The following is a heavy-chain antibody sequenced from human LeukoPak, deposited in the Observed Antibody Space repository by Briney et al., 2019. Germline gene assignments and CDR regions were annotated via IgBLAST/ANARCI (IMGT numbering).Heavy chain of an antibody. J-gene: IGHJ4*02. CDR2: ITGSGTTT. CDR3: ARAAGQWLVTTPYDY. V-gene: IGHV3-23*01. Sequence: PGGSLRLSCAASGFTFNNYGMSWVRQAPGKGLEGVSTITGSGTTTYYADSVQGRFSISRDNSKNTLYLQMGSLRAEDMAVYYCARAAGQWLVTTPYDYWGQGTLVTVSS. D-gene: IGHD6-19*01. CDR1: GFTFNNYG.